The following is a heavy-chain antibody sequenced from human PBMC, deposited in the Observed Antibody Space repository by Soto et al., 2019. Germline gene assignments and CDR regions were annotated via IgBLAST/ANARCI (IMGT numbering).Heavy chain of an antibody. CDR2: IVPDGSNA. J-gene: IGHJ3*02. V-gene: IGHV3-30-3*01. Sequence: QVQLVESGGDVVQPGRSLRLSCAASGSTFSSYDIHWVRQAPGKGLEWVAHIVPDGSNAYYADSVKVRFTISRDNAKNTVYLQMNSLRTEDTAVYYCARGPSHGAFDIWGQGTMVTVSS. CDR1: GSTFSSYD. CDR3: ARGPSHGAFDI.